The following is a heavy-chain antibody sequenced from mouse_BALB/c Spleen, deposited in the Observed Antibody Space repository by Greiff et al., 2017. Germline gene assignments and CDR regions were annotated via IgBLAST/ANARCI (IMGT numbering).Heavy chain of an antibody. J-gene: IGHJ1*01. CDR3: ERVYYGSGYGYFDV. CDR1: GFTFSSFG. D-gene: IGHD1-1*01. CDR2: ISSGSSTI. Sequence: DVKLVESGGGLVQPGGSRKLSCAASGFTFSSFGMHWVRQAPEKGLEWVAYISSGSSTIYYADTVKGRVTISRDNPKNTLFLQMNSLRSEDTAMYNCERVYYGSGYGYFDVWGEGTTVTVSA. V-gene: IGHV5-17*02.